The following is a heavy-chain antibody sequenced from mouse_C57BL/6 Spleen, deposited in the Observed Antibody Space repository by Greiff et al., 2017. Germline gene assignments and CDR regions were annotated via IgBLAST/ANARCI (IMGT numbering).Heavy chain of an antibody. CDR1: GYTFTSYW. Sequence: VKLQQSGAELVKPGASVKLSCKASGYTFTSYWINWVKQSPEQGLEWIGDIYPSGGSTNYNEKFKSKATLAADTSSSTAYMQLSRLTSEDSAVCCCAVDYDGDFGGWGQGATLTV. V-gene: IGHV1-55*01. J-gene: IGHJ2*01. CDR2: IYPSGGST. CDR3: AVDYDGDFGG. D-gene: IGHD2-4*01.